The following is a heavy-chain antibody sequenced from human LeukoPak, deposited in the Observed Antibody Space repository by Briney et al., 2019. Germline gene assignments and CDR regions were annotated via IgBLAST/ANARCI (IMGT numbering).Heavy chain of an antibody. Sequence: GGSLRLSCAASGFTFSSHSMNWVRQAPGKGLEWVSYISSSSSTIYYADSVKGRFTISRDNAKNSLYLQMNSLRAEDTAVYYCARRWGDGDLPDPYDSSGYYYFPNEHWGQGTLVTVSS. CDR2: ISSSSSTI. CDR3: ARRWGDGDLPDPYDSSGYYYFPNEH. D-gene: IGHD3-22*01. V-gene: IGHV3-48*01. J-gene: IGHJ4*02. CDR1: GFTFSSHS.